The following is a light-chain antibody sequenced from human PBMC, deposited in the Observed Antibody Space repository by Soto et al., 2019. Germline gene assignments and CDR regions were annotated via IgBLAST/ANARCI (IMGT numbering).Light chain of an antibody. CDR3: QQRKT. J-gene: IGKJ1*01. CDR1: QSVSSSY. V-gene: IGKV3-20*01. Sequence: EIVLTQSTGTLSLSPGERATLSCRASQSVSSSYLAWYQQKPGQAPRLLIYGASSRATGIPDRFSGSGSGTDFTLTISRLEPEDFAVYYCQQRKTFGQGTKVDIK. CDR2: GAS.